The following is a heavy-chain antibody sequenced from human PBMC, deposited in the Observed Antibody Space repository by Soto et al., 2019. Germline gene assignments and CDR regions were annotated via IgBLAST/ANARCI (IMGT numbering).Heavy chain of an antibody. Sequence: QVQLVQSGPEVKKPGASVKVSCKTSGYTFTSYGIAWVRQAPGQGLEWMGWISTSKGNTNYAQKFQGRVTMTTDTSTSTAYMDLRSLRSDDTAFYYCAPRSPAFDFWGQGTLVTVSS. V-gene: IGHV1-18*01. CDR1: GYTFTSYG. CDR2: ISTSKGNT. CDR3: APRSPAFDF. J-gene: IGHJ4*02.